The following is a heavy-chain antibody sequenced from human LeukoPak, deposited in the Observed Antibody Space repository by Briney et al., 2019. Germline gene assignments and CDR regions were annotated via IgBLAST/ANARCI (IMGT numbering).Heavy chain of an antibody. CDR3: AKMVGGQQLPPGRDWYFDL. Sequence: GGSLRLSCAASGFTFSSHWMSWVRQAPGKGLEWVASVKQDVGEKYYVDSVKGRFTISRDNAKNSLSLHMNSLRAEDTAVYYCAKMVGGQQLPPGRDWYFDLWGRGTLVTVSS. CDR1: GFTFSSHW. CDR2: VKQDVGEK. J-gene: IGHJ2*01. V-gene: IGHV3-7*03. D-gene: IGHD6-13*01.